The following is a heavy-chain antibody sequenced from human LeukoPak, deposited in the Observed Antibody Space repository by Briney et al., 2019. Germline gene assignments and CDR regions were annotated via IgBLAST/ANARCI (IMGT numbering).Heavy chain of an antibody. J-gene: IGHJ4*02. V-gene: IGHV1-2*04. CDR3: ARDSGSSGWYTLFDY. D-gene: IGHD6-19*01. CDR2: INPNSGGT. Sequence: ASVKVSCQASGYTFTGYYMHWVRQAPGQGLEWMGWINPNSGGTNYAQKFQGWVTMTRDTSISTAYMELSRLRSDDTAVYYCARDSGSSGWYTLFDYWGQGTLVTVSS. CDR1: GYTFTGYY.